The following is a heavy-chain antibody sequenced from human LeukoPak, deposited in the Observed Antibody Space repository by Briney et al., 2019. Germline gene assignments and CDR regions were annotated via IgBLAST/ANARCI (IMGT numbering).Heavy chain of an antibody. D-gene: IGHD2-15*01. CDR2: IYYSGST. CDR1: GGSISSYY. CDR3: SGGSCPPNTFDAFDI. V-gene: IGHV4-59*01. J-gene: IGHJ3*02. Sequence: ETLSLPRSVSGGSISSYYLSWIRQPPGKGLEWVGYIYYSGSTNYNPSLKSRVTISVDTSKNQFSLKLSSVTAADTAVYYCSGGSCPPNTFDAFDIWGQGTMVTVSS.